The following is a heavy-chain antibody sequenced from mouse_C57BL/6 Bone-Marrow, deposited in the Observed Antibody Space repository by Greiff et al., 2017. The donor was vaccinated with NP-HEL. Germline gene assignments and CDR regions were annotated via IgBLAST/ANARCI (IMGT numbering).Heavy chain of an antibody. J-gene: IGHJ4*01. Sequence: EVQVVESGGDLVKPGGSLKLSCAASGFTFSSYGMSWVRQTPDKRLEWVATISSGGSYTYYPDSVKGRFTISRDNAKNTLYLQMGSLKSEDTAMYYCARHPYYAMDYWGQGTSVTGSS. V-gene: IGHV5-6*01. CDR3: ARHPYYAMDY. CDR1: GFTFSSYG. CDR2: ISSGGSYT.